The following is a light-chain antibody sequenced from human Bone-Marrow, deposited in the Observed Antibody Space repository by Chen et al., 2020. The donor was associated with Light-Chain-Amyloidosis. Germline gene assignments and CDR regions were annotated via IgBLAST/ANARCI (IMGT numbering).Light chain of an antibody. J-gene: IGKJ2*01. CDR1: PSLLHSNGYNY. CDR2: LGS. V-gene: IGKV2-28*01. CDR3: MQALQTRYT. Sequence: DIVMTQSPLSLPVTPGEPASISCRSSPSLLHSNGYNYLDWYLQKPGQSPQLLIYLGSNRASGVPDRSSGSGSGTDFTLKISRVEAEDVGVYYCMQALQTRYTFGQGTKLEIK.